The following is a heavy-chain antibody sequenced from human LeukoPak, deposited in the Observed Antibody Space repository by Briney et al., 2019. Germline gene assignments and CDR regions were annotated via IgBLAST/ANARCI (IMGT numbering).Heavy chain of an antibody. CDR3: ARARGYYYYMHV. Sequence: SETLSLTCVVSGYSISSCYYWAWIRQPPAKGRELIGSIYHGGSTNYNPSLKSRVTISVDTSKNQFSLNLNSVTAADTAVYYCARARGYYYYMHVWGKGTTVTVSS. CDR1: GYSISSCYY. V-gene: IGHV4-38-2*01. J-gene: IGHJ6*03. D-gene: IGHD3-10*01. CDR2: IYHGGST.